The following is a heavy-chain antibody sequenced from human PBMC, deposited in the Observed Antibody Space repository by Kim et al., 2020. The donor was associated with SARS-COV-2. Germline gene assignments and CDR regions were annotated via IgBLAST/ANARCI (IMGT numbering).Heavy chain of an antibody. CDR3: ARQDVADSSGYYFF. D-gene: IGHD3-22*01. Sequence: TPSLTTRVTISVDTSKNQFSLTLSSVTAADTAVYYCARQDVADSSGYYFFWGQGTLVTVSS. J-gene: IGHJ4*02. V-gene: IGHV4-39*01.